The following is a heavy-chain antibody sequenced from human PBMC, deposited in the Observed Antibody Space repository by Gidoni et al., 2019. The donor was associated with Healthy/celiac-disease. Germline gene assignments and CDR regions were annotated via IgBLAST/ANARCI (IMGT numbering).Heavy chain of an antibody. D-gene: IGHD3-16*01. J-gene: IGHJ3*02. Sequence: QVQLQQWGAGLLQPSETLSLTCAVYGGSFSGYSWSWIRQPPGKGLEWIGEINHSGSTNYNPSRKSRVTISVDTSKNQFSLKLSSVTAADTAVYYCGGSRDAFDIWGQGTMVTVSS. CDR1: GGSFSGYS. CDR3: GGSRDAFDI. V-gene: IGHV4-34*01. CDR2: INHSGST.